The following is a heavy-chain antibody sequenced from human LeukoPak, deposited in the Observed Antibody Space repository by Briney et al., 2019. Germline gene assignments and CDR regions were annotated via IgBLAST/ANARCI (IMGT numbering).Heavy chain of an antibody. J-gene: IGHJ5*02. V-gene: IGHV3-23*01. Sequence: PGGSLRLSCAASGFTFSSYAMSWVRQAPGKGLEWVSAISGSGGSTYYADSVKGRFTISRDNSKNTLYLQMNSLRAEDTAVYYCTKGPRGQLLYNWSDPWGQGTLVTVSS. CDR2: ISGSGGST. CDR1: GFTFSSYA. D-gene: IGHD2-2*01. CDR3: TKGPRGQLLYNWSDP.